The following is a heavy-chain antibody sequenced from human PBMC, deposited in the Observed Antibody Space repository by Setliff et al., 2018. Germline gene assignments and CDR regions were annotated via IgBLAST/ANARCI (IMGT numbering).Heavy chain of an antibody. V-gene: IGHV3-23*01. D-gene: IGHD2-21*01. CDR3: AAGVIDV. J-gene: IGHJ6*04. CDR2: FATGGGA. CDR1: GFPFSSSP. Sequence: PGGSLRLSCVTSGFPFSSSPMTWVRQAPGKGLEWVCAFATGGGAYYADSVRGRFTISRDNSRDTLFLLMTDLRPEDTAVYYCAAGVIDVWGEGTTVTVSS.